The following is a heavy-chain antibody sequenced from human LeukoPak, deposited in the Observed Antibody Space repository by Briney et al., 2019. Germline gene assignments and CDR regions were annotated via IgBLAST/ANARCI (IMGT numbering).Heavy chain of an antibody. J-gene: IGHJ4*02. CDR2: IYYSGSA. CDR3: ARVQDGYNHYFDY. V-gene: IGHV4-59*01. Sequence: SETLSLTCTVSGGSISSYYWSSIRQPPRKGLERIGYIYYSGSANYNPSLKSRVTISVDTSKNQFSLKLSSVTAADTAVYYCARVQDGYNHYFDYWGEGTLVTVSS. D-gene: IGHD5-24*01. CDR1: GGSISSYY.